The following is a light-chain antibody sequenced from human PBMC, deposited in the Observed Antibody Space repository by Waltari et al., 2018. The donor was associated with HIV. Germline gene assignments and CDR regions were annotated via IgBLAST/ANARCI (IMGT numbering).Light chain of an antibody. CDR1: QDIENY. J-gene: IGKJ4*01. CDR2: TVS. V-gene: IGKV1-8*01. Sequence: AIRMTQSPSSLAASTGDRVIISCRASQDIENYLAWYQQKPGKAPKLLIYTVSTLQSGVPSRFSGSGYGTDFTLTISGVQSEDSAIYFCQQYYRYPLSFGGGTRGDQT. CDR3: QQYYRYPLS.